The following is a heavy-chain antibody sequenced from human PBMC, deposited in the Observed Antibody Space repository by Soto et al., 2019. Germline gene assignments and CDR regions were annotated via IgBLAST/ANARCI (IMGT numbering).Heavy chain of an antibody. CDR3: AREVGQLSTYFDY. CDR2: IIPIFGTA. CDR1: GGTFSSYA. V-gene: IGHV1-69*13. J-gene: IGHJ4*02. D-gene: IGHD6-6*01. Sequence: SVKGSYKASGGTFSSYAISWVRQAPGQGLEWMGGIIPIFGTANYAQKFQGRVTITADESTSTAYMELSSLRSEDTAVYYCAREVGQLSTYFDYWGQGTLVTVSS.